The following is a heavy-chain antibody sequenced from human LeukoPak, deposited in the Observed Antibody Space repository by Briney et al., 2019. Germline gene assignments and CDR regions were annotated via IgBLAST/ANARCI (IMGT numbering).Heavy chain of an antibody. CDR2: IIPIFGTA. D-gene: IGHD3-9*01. CDR1: GGTFSSYA. CDR3: AREVGRYFDWLLYESWFDP. Sequence: SVNVSCKASGGTFSSYAISWVRQAPGQGLEWMGGIIPIFGTANYAQKFQGRVTITADESTSTAYMELSSLRSEDTAVYYCAREVGRYFDWLLYESWFDPWGQGTLVTVSS. V-gene: IGHV1-69*13. J-gene: IGHJ5*02.